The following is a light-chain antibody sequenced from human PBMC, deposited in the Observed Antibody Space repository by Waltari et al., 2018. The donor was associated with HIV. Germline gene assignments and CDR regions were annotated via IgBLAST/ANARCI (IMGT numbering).Light chain of an antibody. V-gene: IGKV1-5*03. Sequence: DIQMTQSPSTLSASVGDRVTITCRASQSINSWLAWYQQKPGKAPKILIYKTSSLESGFPSRFSGSGSGTEFTLTISSLQPDDFATYYCQQYKTSPITFGQGTRLEIK. CDR2: KTS. CDR3: QQYKTSPIT. J-gene: IGKJ5*01. CDR1: QSINSW.